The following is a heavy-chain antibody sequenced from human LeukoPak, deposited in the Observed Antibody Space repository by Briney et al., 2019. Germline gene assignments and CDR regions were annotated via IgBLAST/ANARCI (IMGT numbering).Heavy chain of an antibody. Sequence: ASVKVSCKVSGYTLTELSMHWVRQAPGKGLEWMGGFDPEDGETIYAQKFQGRVAMTEDTSTDTAYMELSSLRSEDTAVYYCATGAKTYYYDSSGYGLWGQGTLVTVSS. CDR1: GYTLTELS. V-gene: IGHV1-24*01. CDR3: ATGAKTYYYDSSGYGL. D-gene: IGHD3-22*01. J-gene: IGHJ4*02. CDR2: FDPEDGET.